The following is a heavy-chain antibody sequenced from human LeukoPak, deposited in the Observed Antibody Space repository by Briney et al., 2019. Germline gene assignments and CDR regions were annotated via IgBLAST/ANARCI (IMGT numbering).Heavy chain of an antibody. Sequence: GTSPRLSCAASGFTFSTYWMSWVRQAPGKGLEWVANIKEDGSEKYYGDSVKGRFTISRDNAKNSLYLEMNSLRVEDTAVYYCARDSSGYQWGQGTLVTVS. V-gene: IGHV3-7*01. D-gene: IGHD3-22*01. CDR1: GFTFSTYW. CDR2: IKEDGSEK. CDR3: ARDSSGYQ. J-gene: IGHJ4*02.